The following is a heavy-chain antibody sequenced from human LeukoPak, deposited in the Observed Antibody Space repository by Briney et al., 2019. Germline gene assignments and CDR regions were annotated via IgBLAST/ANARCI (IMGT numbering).Heavy chain of an antibody. Sequence: SETLSLTCTVSGGSISSGSYYWSWIRQPAGKGLEWIGRIYTSGSTNYNPSLKSRVTISVDTSKNQFSLKLSSVTAADTAVYYCARETSSNWFDPWGQGTLATVSS. V-gene: IGHV4-61*02. CDR1: GGSISSGSYY. J-gene: IGHJ5*02. CDR3: ARETSSNWFDP. CDR2: IYTSGST.